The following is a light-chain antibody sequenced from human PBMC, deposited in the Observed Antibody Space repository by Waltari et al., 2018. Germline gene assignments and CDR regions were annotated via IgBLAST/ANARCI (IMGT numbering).Light chain of an antibody. CDR2: DVP. CDR3: SSFTDTHTLL. CDR1: SNDVGASNF. J-gene: IGLJ2*01. Sequence: QSALTQPASVSGSPGQSITISCTGTSNDVGASNFVSWYQQPPGRAPQLMIYDVPERPSGISYRFSGSKSANTASLTISGLLPEDEAIYYCSSFTDTHTLLFGGGTTVTVL. V-gene: IGLV2-14*03.